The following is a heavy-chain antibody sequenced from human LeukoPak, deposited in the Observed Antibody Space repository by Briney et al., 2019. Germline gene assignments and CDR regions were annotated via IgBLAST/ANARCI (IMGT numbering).Heavy chain of an antibody. Sequence: GASVKVSCKASGGTFSSYAISWVRQAPGQGLEWMGGIIPIFGTANYAQKFQGRVTITADESTSTAYMELSSLRSEDTAVYYRARDGDIVVVPAANYYYYYGMDVWGQGTTVTVSS. V-gene: IGHV1-69*13. J-gene: IGHJ6*02. CDR1: GGTFSSYA. CDR3: ARDGDIVVVPAANYYYYYGMDV. CDR2: IIPIFGTA. D-gene: IGHD2-2*01.